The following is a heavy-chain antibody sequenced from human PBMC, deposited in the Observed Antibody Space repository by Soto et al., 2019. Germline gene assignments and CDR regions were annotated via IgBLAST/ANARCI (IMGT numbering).Heavy chain of an antibody. CDR2: IYNSGGT. Sequence: SETLSLTCTVSGGSISSYHWSWIRQPPGKGLEWIGYIYNSGGTNYNPSLKSRVTISVDTSKNQLSLKLSSVTAADTAVYYCARDRPQSGDFEYWGQGTLVTVSS. J-gene: IGHJ4*02. CDR3: ARDRPQSGDFEY. CDR1: GGSISSYH. V-gene: IGHV4-59*01. D-gene: IGHD1-26*01.